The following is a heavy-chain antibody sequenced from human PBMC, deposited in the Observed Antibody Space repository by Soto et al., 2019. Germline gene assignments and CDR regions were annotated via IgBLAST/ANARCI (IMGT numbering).Heavy chain of an antibody. CDR3: ARGFFYCSGGSCYWFDP. V-gene: IGHV4-30-4*01. D-gene: IGHD2-15*01. CDR1: GVSISSGGYY. Sequence: SETLSLTCTVSGVSISSGGYYWSWIRQPPGKGLEWIGYIYYSGSTYYNPSLKSRVTISVDTSKNQFSLKLSSVTAADTAVYYCARGFFYCSGGSCYWFDPWGQGTLVTVSS. J-gene: IGHJ5*02. CDR2: IYYSGST.